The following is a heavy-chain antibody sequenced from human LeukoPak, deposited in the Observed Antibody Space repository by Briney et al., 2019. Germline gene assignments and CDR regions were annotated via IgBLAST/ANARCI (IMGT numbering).Heavy chain of an antibody. J-gene: IGHJ4*02. V-gene: IGHV4-39*07. CDR2: IYYGEST. CDR1: GASISSSSYY. Sequence: SETLSLTCTVSGASISSSSYYWGWIRQPPGKGLEWIGSIYYGESTYYNPSLKSRVTISVDTSKNPFSLKVNSVTAADTAVYYCARGDCSSTSCSFDYWGQGTLVTVSS. CDR3: ARGDCSSTSCSFDY. D-gene: IGHD2-2*01.